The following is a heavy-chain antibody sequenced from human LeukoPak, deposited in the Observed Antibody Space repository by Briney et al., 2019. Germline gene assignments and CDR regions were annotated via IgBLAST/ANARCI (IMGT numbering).Heavy chain of an antibody. Sequence: PGGSLRLSCAASGFSFTTSMMSWVRRVPGQGLEWVSTILQDGETTFYADSVRGRSTISRDNFKDTLFLEMSSLRAEDTAVYYCAKDGPDSSGYYPYYFDYWGQGTLVTVSS. V-gene: IGHV3-23*01. CDR1: GFSFTTSM. CDR3: AKDGPDSSGYYPYYFDY. CDR2: ILQDGETT. J-gene: IGHJ4*02. D-gene: IGHD3-22*01.